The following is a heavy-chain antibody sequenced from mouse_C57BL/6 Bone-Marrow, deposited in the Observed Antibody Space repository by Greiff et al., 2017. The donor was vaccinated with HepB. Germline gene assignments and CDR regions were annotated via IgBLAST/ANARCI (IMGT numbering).Heavy chain of an antibody. CDR1: GYAFTNYL. V-gene: IGHV1-54*01. J-gene: IGHJ2*01. Sequence: QVQLQQSGAELVRPGTSVKVSCKASGYAFTNYLIEWVKQRPGQGLEWIGVINPGSGGTNYNEKFKGKATLTADKSSSTAYMQLSSLTSEDSAVYFCARGFLLNYWGQGTTLTVSS. D-gene: IGHD2-1*01. CDR2: INPGSGGT. CDR3: ARGFLLNY.